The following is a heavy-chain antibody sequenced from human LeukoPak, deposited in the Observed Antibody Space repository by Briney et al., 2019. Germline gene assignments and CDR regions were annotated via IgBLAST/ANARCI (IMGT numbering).Heavy chain of an antibody. V-gene: IGHV4-59*01. CDR3: ARDRGNYDFWSGNFGY. D-gene: IGHD3-3*01. CDR2: IYYSGST. J-gene: IGHJ4*02. Sequence: SETLSLTCTVSGGSISNYYWTWIRQPPGKGLEWIGYIYYSGSTNYNPSLKSRVTISVDTSKNQFSLKLSSVTAADTAVYYCARDRGNYDFWSGNFGYWGQGTLVIVSS. CDR1: GGSISNYY.